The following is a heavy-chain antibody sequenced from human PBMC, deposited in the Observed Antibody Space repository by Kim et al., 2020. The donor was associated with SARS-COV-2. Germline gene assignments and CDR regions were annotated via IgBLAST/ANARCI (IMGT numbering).Heavy chain of an antibody. CDR2: INAGNGNT. J-gene: IGHJ3*02. Sequence: ASVKVSCKASGYTFTSYAMHWVRQAPGQRLEWMGWINAGNGNTKYSQKFQGRVTITRDTSASTAYMELSSLRSEDTAVYYCARDSLAAASDAFDIWGQGTMVTVSS. V-gene: IGHV1-3*01. D-gene: IGHD6-13*01. CDR3: ARDSLAAASDAFDI. CDR1: GYTFTSYA.